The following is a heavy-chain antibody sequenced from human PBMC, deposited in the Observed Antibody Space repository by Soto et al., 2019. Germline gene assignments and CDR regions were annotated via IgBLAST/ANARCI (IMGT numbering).Heavy chain of an antibody. D-gene: IGHD3-22*01. V-gene: IGHV1-69*01. Sequence: SVKVSCTASGGPFTSYGIIWVRQAPGQGLEWMGGIIPIFGTANYAQKFQGRVTITADESTSTAYMELSSLRSEDTAVYYCAREIRGDYYDSSGAFDIWGQGTMVTVSS. J-gene: IGHJ3*02. CDR1: GGPFTSYG. CDR2: IIPIFGTA. CDR3: AREIRGDYYDSSGAFDI.